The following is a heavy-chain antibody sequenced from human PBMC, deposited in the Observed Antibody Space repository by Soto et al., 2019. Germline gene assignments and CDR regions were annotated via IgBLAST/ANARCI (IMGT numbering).Heavy chain of an antibody. CDR2: INHSGST. V-gene: IGHV4-34*01. D-gene: IGHD2-2*02. Sequence: SETLSLTCAVYGGSFIGYYWGWIRQPPGKGLEWIGEINHSGSTNYNPSLKSRVTISVDTSKNQFSLKLSSVTAADTAVYYCARGSVGCSSTSCYKGRYYGMDVWGQGTTVTVSS. CDR3: ARGSVGCSSTSCYKGRYYGMDV. CDR1: GGSFIGYY. J-gene: IGHJ6*02.